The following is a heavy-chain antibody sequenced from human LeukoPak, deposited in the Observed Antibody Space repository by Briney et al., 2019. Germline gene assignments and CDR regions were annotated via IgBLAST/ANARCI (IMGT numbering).Heavy chain of an antibody. V-gene: IGHV3-23*01. CDR3: AKDPTSTSYYYYYMDV. CDR1: GFTFSSYA. Sequence: GGSLRLSCAASGFTFSSYAMSWVRQAPGKGLEWVSAISGSGGSTYYADSVKDRFTISRDNSKNTLYLQMNSLRAEDTAVYYCAKDPTSTSYYYYYMDVWGKGTTVTVSS. CDR2: ISGSGGST. J-gene: IGHJ6*03. D-gene: IGHD2-2*01.